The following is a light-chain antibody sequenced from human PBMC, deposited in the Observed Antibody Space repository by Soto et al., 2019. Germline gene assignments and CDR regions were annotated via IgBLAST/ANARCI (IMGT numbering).Light chain of an antibody. CDR1: QSVSSSY. CDR3: QQYGSSAFT. Sequence: EIVLTQSPGTLSLSPGERATLSCRASQSVSSSYLAWYQQKPGQAPRLLIYGASSRATGIPDRFSGSGSGTDFTLTISRLEPEDVAVYYCQQYGSSAFTFGPGTKVDFK. V-gene: IGKV3-20*01. J-gene: IGKJ3*01. CDR2: GAS.